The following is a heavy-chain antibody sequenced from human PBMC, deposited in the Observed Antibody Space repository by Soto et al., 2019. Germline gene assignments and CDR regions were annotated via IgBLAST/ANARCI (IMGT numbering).Heavy chain of an antibody. CDR1: GFTFSSYA. D-gene: IGHD5-18*01. CDR2: ISGSGGTT. Sequence: GGSLRLSCAASGFTFSSYAMSWVRQAPGKGLEWVSAISGSGGTTYYADSVKGRFIISRDNSKNTLYLQMNSLRADDTAVYYCAKVMVKNWFDPWGQGTLVTVSS. J-gene: IGHJ5*02. CDR3: AKVMVKNWFDP. V-gene: IGHV3-23*01.